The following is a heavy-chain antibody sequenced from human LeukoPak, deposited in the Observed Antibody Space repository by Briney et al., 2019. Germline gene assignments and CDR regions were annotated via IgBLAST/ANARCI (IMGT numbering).Heavy chain of an antibody. Sequence: PSQTLSLTCTVSGGSISSGSYYWSWIRQPAGKGLEWIGRSYTGGSTNYNPSLKSRVTISVDTSKNQYSLKLSSVTAADTDVYYCARGGCSGGSCYVDYWGQGTLVTVSS. D-gene: IGHD2-15*01. J-gene: IGHJ4*02. CDR3: ARGGCSGGSCYVDY. CDR2: SYTGGST. CDR1: GGSISSGSYY. V-gene: IGHV4-61*02.